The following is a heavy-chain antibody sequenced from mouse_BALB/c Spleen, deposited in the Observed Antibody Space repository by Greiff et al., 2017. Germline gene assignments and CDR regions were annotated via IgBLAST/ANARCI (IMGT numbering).Heavy chain of an antibody. D-gene: IGHD4-1*01. Sequence: VQLKESGGGLVQPGGSLRLSCATSGFTFTDYYMSWVRQPPGKALEWLGFIRNKANGYTTEYSASVKGRFTISRDNSQSILYLQMNTLRAEDSATYYCARECPGCYYFDYWGQGTTLTVSS. CDR1: GFTFTDYY. CDR2: IRNKANGYTT. CDR3: ARECPGCYYFDY. J-gene: IGHJ2*01. V-gene: IGHV7-3*02.